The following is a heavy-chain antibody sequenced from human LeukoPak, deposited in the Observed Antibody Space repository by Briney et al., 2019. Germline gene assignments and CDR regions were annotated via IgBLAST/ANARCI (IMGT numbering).Heavy chain of an antibody. D-gene: IGHD3-9*01. CDR2: ISSSSSYI. CDR3: ARGHLDYDILTGYSY. CDR1: GFTFSSYS. V-gene: IGHV3-21*01. J-gene: IGHJ4*02. Sequence: AGGSLRLSCAASGFTFSSYSMNWVRQAPGKGPEWVSSISSSSSYIYYADSEKGRFTISRDNAKNSLYLQMNSLRAEDTAVYYCARGHLDYDILTGYSYWGQGTLVTVSS.